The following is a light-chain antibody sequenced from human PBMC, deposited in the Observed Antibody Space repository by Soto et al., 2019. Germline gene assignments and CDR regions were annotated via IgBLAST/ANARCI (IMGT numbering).Light chain of an antibody. V-gene: IGKV1-16*02. CDR3: QQYNSDPRT. J-gene: IGKJ1*01. CDR2: AAA. CDR1: QEIGYS. Sequence: DIQMTQSPSSLSASVGARVTITCRASQEIGYSLGWFQQRPGKAPKSLIYAAATLQSGVPSKFSGSGSGTHFTLTISSLQPEDFGTYYCQQYNSDPRTFGQGTKVEIK.